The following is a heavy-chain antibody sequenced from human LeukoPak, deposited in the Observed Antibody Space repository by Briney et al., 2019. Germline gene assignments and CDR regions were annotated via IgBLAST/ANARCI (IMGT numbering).Heavy chain of an antibody. CDR2: ISYDGGNK. D-gene: IGHD5-18*01. CDR3: ARGGYSYGPDAFDI. CDR1: GFTFSSYA. J-gene: IGHJ3*02. V-gene: IGHV3-30-3*01. Sequence: GGSLRLSCAASGFTFSSYAMHWVRQAPGKGLEWVAVISYDGGNKYYADSVKGRFTISRDNSKNTLYLQMNSLRAEDTAVYYCARGGYSYGPDAFDIWGQGTMVTVSS.